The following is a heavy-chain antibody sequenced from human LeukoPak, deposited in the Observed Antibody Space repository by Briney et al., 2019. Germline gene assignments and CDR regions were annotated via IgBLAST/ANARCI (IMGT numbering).Heavy chain of an antibody. CDR2: IYSSGST. V-gene: IGHV4-31*03. CDR3: ASSPADIVVVPAAIQFDY. D-gene: IGHD2-2*01. J-gene: IGHJ4*02. CDR1: GGSISSGGYY. Sequence: KSSQTLSLTCTVSGGSISSGGYYWSWIRQHPGKGLEWIGYIYSSGSTYYNPSLKSRVTISVDTSKNQFSLKLSSVTAADTAVYYCASSPADIVVVPAAIQFDYWGQGTLVTVSP.